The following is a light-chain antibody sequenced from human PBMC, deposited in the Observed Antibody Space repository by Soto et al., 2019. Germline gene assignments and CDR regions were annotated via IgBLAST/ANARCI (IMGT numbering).Light chain of an antibody. V-gene: IGLV2-14*03. Sequence: QSVVTQPASVSWSPGQSITMAGTGTSSDIGHYDYVSWYQQHPGKAPKLMIYHVTYRPSGVSNRYSGSKSGNSASLTISGLQADDEADYYCCSLTTSHTYVFGSGTKVTVL. J-gene: IGLJ1*01. CDR1: SSDIGHYDY. CDR2: HVT. CDR3: CSLTTSHTYV.